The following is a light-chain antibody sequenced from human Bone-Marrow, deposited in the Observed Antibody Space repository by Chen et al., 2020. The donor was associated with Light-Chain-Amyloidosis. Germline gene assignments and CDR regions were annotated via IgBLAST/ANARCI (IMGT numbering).Light chain of an antibody. CDR1: NIGSTS. CDR3: QVWDRSSDRPV. J-gene: IGLJ3*02. CDR2: DDS. Sequence: SYVLTQPSSVAVATGQTATIACGGNNIGSTSVHWYHQTPGQAPLLVVYDDSDRPSGIPERLSGSNTGNTATLTISRVEAGDEADYDCQVWDRSSDRPVFGGGTKLTVL. V-gene: IGLV3-21*02.